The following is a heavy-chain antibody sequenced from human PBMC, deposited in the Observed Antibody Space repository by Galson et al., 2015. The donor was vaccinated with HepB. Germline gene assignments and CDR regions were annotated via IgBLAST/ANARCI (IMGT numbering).Heavy chain of an antibody. D-gene: IGHD6-13*01. CDR1: GYSFTSYW. CDR3: ARHRAAGTGYYYYGMDV. V-gene: IGHV5-10-1*01. J-gene: IGHJ6*02. Sequence: QSGAEVTKPGESLRISCKGSGYSFTSYWISWVRQMPGKGLEWMGRIDPSDSYTNYSPSFQGHATLSADKSISTAYLQWSSLKASDTAMYYCARHRAAGTGYYYYGMDVWGQGTTVTVSS. CDR2: IDPSDSYT.